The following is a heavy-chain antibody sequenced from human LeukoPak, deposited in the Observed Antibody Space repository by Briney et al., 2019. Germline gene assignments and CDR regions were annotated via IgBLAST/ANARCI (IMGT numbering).Heavy chain of an antibody. Sequence: PGASVKVSCKASGYTFTSYGISWVRQAPGQGLEWMGWISAYNGNTNYAQKLQGRVTMTTDTSPSTAYMELRSLRSDDTAVYYCARDRGYCSGGSCSAFDYWGQGTLVTVSS. CDR1: GYTFTSYG. D-gene: IGHD2-15*01. CDR2: ISAYNGNT. V-gene: IGHV1-18*01. J-gene: IGHJ4*02. CDR3: ARDRGYCSGGSCSAFDY.